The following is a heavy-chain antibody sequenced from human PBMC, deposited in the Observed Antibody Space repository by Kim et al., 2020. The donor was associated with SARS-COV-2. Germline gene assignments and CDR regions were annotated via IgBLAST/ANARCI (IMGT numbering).Heavy chain of an antibody. D-gene: IGHD5-12*01. CDR2: ISYDGSNK. CDR3: AKDPKGWLQFRKYYFDY. Sequence: GGSLRLSCAASGFTFSSYGMHWVRQAPGKGLEWVAVISYDGSNKYYADSVKGRFTISRDNSKNTLYLQMNSLRAEDTAVYYCAKDPKGWLQFRKYYFDYWGQGTLVTVSS. J-gene: IGHJ4*02. CDR1: GFTFSSYG. V-gene: IGHV3-30*18.